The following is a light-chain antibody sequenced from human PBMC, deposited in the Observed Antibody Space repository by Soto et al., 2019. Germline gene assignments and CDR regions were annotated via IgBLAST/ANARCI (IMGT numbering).Light chain of an antibody. J-gene: IGLJ3*02. CDR2: EVS. CDR1: SSDVGGYNY. CDR3: SSYTSSSTLLSWV. Sequence: QSALTQPASVSGSPGQSITISCTGTSSDVGGYNYVSWYQQHPGKAPKLMIYEVSNRPSGVSNRFSGSKSGNTASLTISGLQAEDEAEYCCSSYTSSSTLLSWVFGGGTKVTVL. V-gene: IGLV2-14*01.